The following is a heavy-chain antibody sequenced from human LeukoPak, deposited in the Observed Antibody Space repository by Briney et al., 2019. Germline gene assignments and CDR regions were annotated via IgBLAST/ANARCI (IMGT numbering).Heavy chain of an antibody. CDR1: GFTFSSYW. D-gene: IGHD3-10*01. CDR3: ARAQLWFGTTLDY. V-gene: IGHV3-74*01. CDR2: INSDGSST. J-gene: IGHJ4*02. Sequence: GGSLRLSCAASGFTFSSYWMHWVRQAPGKGLVWVSRINSDGSSTSYADSVKGRFTISRDSAKNTLYLQMNSLRAEDTAVYYCARAQLWFGTTLDYWGQGTLVTVSS.